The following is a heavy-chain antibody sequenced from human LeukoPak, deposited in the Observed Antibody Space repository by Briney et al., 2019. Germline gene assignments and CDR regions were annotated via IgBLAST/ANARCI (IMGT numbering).Heavy chain of an antibody. J-gene: IGHJ4*02. Sequence: GGSPRLSCAASGFTFSSYWMHWVRQAPGKGLVWVSRINSDGSSTSYADSVKGRFTISRDNAKNMLYLQMNSLRAEDTAVYYCARDQYDSSADYWGQGTLVTVPS. CDR3: ARDQYDSSADY. D-gene: IGHD3-22*01. V-gene: IGHV3-74*01. CDR2: INSDGSST. CDR1: GFTFSSYW.